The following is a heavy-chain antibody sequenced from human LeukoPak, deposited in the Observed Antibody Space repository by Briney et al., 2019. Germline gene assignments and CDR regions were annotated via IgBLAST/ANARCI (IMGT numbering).Heavy chain of an antibody. CDR3: AKGKEDYYYDSSGYYYLGH. J-gene: IGHJ4*02. CDR1: GFTFSSYV. V-gene: IGHV3-30*02. D-gene: IGHD3-22*01. CDR2: IRYDGSDK. Sequence: GGSLRFSCAASGFTFSSYVMHWVRQAPGKGLEWVAYIRYDGSDKYYADSVKGRFTISSDKPKNTLYLQMSSLRAEDTAVYHCAKGKEDYYYDSSGYYYLGHWGQGTLVTVSS.